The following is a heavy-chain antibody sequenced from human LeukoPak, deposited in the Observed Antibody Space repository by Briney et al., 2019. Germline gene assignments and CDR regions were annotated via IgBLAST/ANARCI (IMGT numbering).Heavy chain of an antibody. CDR2: MNAGNGNT. J-gene: IGHJ4*02. Sequence: ASVKVSCKASGYTFTSYAMHWVRQAPGQRLEWMGWMNAGNGNTKYSQKFQGRVTITRDTSASTAYMELSSLRSEDTAVYYCARDSSFLLERRSTFDYWGPGTLVTVSS. CDR3: ARDSSFLLERRSTFDY. CDR1: GYTFTSYA. V-gene: IGHV1-3*01. D-gene: IGHD1-1*01.